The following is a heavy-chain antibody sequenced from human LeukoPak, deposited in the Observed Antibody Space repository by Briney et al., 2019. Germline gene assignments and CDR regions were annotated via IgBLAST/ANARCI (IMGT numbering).Heavy chain of an antibody. CDR3: ARNSGSFSSDYYYMDV. CDR2: IYTSGST. V-gene: IGHV4-4*09. D-gene: IGHD1-26*01. Sequence: SETLSLTCTVSGGSISSYYWSWIRQPPGKGLEWIGYIYTSGSTNYNPSLKSRVTISVDTSKNQFSLKLSSVTAADTAVYYCARNSGSFSSDYYYMDVWGKGTTVTVSS. J-gene: IGHJ6*03. CDR1: GGSISSYY.